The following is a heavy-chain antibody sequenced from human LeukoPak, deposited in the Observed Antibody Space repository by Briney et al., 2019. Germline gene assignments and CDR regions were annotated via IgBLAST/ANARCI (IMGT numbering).Heavy chain of an antibody. D-gene: IGHD3-16*02. Sequence: GGSLRLSCAASGFTFTTYSMNWVRQAPGKGLEWVSSISSSSSYIYYADSVKGRFTISRDNAKNSLYLQMNSLRAEDTAVYYCARDSIKSGITFGGVIVLDYWGQGTLVTVSS. CDR3: ARDSIKSGITFGGVIVLDY. J-gene: IGHJ4*02. CDR1: GFTFTTYS. CDR2: ISSSSSYI. V-gene: IGHV3-21*01.